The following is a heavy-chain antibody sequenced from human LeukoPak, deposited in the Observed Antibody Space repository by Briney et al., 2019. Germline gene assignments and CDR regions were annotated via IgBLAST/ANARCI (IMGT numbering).Heavy chain of an antibody. CDR1: GFTLSNHW. V-gene: IGHV3-7*03. J-gene: IGHJ6*02. CDR3: VRNNAMDV. Sequence: PGGSLRLSCAASGFTLSNHWMTWVRQVPGRGPEWVANVNRDGSETYYLDSVKGRFTISRDNAKNSLYLQMNSLRDEGTALYYCVRNNAMDVWGQGTTVIVSS. CDR2: VNRDGSET. D-gene: IGHD2-8*01.